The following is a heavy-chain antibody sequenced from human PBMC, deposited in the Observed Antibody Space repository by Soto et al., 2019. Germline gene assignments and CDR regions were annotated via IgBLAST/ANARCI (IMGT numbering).Heavy chain of an antibody. J-gene: IGHJ6*02. Sequence: GGSLRLSSAAHGFTFSNYDMSWVRQAPGKGLEWVSGISGSGGGTFYADSVKGRFTISRDNSKNTLSLQLNSLRAEDTALYYCVRQAKLNTVTEIVGSYYAMDVWGQGTSVTVSS. CDR1: GFTFSNYD. CDR2: ISGSGGGT. CDR3: VRQAKLNTVTEIVGSYYAMDV. V-gene: IGHV3-23*01. D-gene: IGHD4-4*01.